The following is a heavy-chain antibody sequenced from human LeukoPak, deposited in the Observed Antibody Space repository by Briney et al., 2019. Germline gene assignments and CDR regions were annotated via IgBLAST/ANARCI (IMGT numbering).Heavy chain of an antibody. Sequence: SETLSLTCTVSGGSISSYYWSWIRQPPGKGLEWIGYIYYSGSTHYNPSLKSRVTISVDTSKNQFSLKLSSVTAADTAVYYCAGHAAERLRINWFDPWGQGTLVTVSS. J-gene: IGHJ5*02. CDR2: IYYSGST. V-gene: IGHV4-59*08. CDR1: GGSISSYY. D-gene: IGHD4-17*01. CDR3: AGHAAERLRINWFDP.